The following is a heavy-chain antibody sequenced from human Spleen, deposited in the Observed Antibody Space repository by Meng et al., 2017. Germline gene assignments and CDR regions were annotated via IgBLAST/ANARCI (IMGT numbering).Heavy chain of an antibody. CDR3: ARDDSSGYYSY. J-gene: IGHJ4*02. Sequence: QVQLQQWGAGLLKPSETLSLTCAVYGGSFSGYYRTWIRQPPGKGLEWIGEINHSGSTNYNPSLKSRVTISVDTSKNQFSLKLSSVTAADTAVYYCARDDSSGYYSYWGQGTLVTVSS. CDR1: GGSFSGYY. D-gene: IGHD3-22*01. CDR2: INHSGST. V-gene: IGHV4-34*01.